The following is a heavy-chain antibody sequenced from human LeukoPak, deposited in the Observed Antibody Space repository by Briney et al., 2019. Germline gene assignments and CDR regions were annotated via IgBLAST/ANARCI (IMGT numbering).Heavy chain of an antibody. D-gene: IGHD3-3*01. J-gene: IGHJ4*02. CDR2: IYSGGST. CDR3: ARDGDFWSGYYIY. V-gene: IGHV3-53*01. Sequence: GGSLRLSCAASGFTVSSNYMSWVRQAPGKGLEWVSVIYSGGSTYYADSAKGRFTISRDNSKNTLYLQMNSLRAEDTAVYYCARDGDFWSGYYIYWGQGTLVTVSS. CDR1: GFTVSSNY.